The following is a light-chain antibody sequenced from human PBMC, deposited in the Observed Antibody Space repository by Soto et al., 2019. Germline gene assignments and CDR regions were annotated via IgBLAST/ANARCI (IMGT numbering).Light chain of an antibody. CDR1: QSLNGFY. J-gene: IGKJ1*01. CDR2: GSS. V-gene: IGKV3-20*01. Sequence: EIVLTQSPGTLSLSPGERATLSCRASQSLNGFYLAWYQQKPGQAPRLLIYGSSNRATGIPDRFSGSGSGTDFTLTISRLDPEDFAVYYCQQYDISPRTFGQGTKVEVK. CDR3: QQYDISPRT.